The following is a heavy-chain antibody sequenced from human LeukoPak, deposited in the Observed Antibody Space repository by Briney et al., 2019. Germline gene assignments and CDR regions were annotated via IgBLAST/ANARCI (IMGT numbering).Heavy chain of an antibody. D-gene: IGHD2-21*01. Sequence: GGSLRLSCAASGFTFSTYAMSWVRQAPGKGLQWVSLISGSGDGAHYADSVKGRFTISRENSKNTVYLQMTNLRAEDKAVYYCAKGYIQLWWFDYWGQGTLVTVSS. CDR1: GFTFSTYA. CDR2: ISGSGDGA. V-gene: IGHV3-23*01. CDR3: AKGYIQLWWFDY. J-gene: IGHJ4*02.